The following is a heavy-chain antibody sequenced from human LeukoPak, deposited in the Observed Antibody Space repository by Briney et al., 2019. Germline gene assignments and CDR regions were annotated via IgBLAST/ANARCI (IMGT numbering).Heavy chain of an antibody. J-gene: IGHJ6*03. V-gene: IGHV1-2*02. D-gene: IGHD2-8*01. CDR1: GYTFTGYY. CDR2: ISPNSGGT. CDR3: ARLMVPDYYYYYMDV. Sequence: ASVKVSCKASGYTFTGYYMHWVRQAPGQGLEWMGWISPNSGGTNYAQKFQGRVTMTRDTSISTAYMELSRLRSDDTAVYYCARLMVPDYYYYYMDVWGKGTTVTVSS.